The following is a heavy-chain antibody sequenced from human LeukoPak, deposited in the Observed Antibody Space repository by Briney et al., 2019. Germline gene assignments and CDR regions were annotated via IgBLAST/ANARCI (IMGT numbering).Heavy chain of an antibody. V-gene: IGHV1-2*02. J-gene: IGHJ5*02. Sequence: GASVKVSCKASGYTFTGYYMHWVRQAPGQGLEWMGWINPNSGGTNYAQKFQGRVTMTRDTSISTAYMELSRLRSDDTAVYYCARDRTSIVVVPAAMFGVFDPWGQGTLVTVSS. CDR1: GYTFTGYY. CDR3: ARDRTSIVVVPAAMFGVFDP. CDR2: INPNSGGT. D-gene: IGHD2-2*01.